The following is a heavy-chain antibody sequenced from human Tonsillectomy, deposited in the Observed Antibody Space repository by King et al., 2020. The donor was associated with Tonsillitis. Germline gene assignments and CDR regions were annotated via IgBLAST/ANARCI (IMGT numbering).Heavy chain of an antibody. D-gene: IGHD6-13*01. V-gene: IGHV2-26*01. CDR2: IFSNDEK. Sequence: VTLKESGPVLVKPPETLTLTCTVSGFSLSNARMGVSWIRQPPGKALEWLAHIFSNDEKSYITSPKSRLTISKDTSKSQVVLTMTNMDPVDTATYYCARRAGYSSSWYYAFDIWGQGTMVTVSS. CDR1: GFSLSNARMG. CDR3: ARRAGYSSSWYYAFDI. J-gene: IGHJ3*02.